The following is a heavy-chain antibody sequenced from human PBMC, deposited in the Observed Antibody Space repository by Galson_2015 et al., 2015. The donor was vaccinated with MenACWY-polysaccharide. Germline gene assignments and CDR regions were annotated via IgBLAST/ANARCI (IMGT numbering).Heavy chain of an antibody. D-gene: IGHD3-22*01. J-gene: IGHJ4*02. CDR2: IKQDGSEK. CDR1: GFTFSSYW. Sequence: SLRLSCAASGFTFSSYWMSWVRQAPGKGLEWVANIKQDGSEKYYVDSVKGRFTISRDNAKNSLYLQMNSLRAEDTAVYYCAKGPSSGYYYWVYWGQGTLVTVSS. CDR3: AKGPSSGYYYWVY. V-gene: IGHV3-7*01.